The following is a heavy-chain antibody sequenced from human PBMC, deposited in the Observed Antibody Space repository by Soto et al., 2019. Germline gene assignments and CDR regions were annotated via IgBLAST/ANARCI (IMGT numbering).Heavy chain of an antibody. CDR1: GYTFTSYD. CDR3: ARDGLSSIAARIARFDP. CDR2: MNPNSGNT. J-gene: IGHJ5*02. V-gene: IGHV1-8*01. Sequence: GASVKVSCKASGYTFTSYDINWVRQATGQGLEWMGWMNPNSGNTGYAQKFQGRVTMTRNTSISTAYMELSSLRYEDTAVYYCARDGLSSIAARIARFDPWGQGTLVTVSS. D-gene: IGHD6-6*01.